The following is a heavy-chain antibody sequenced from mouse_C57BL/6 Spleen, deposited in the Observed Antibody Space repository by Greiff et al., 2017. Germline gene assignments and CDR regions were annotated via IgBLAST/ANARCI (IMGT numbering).Heavy chain of an antibody. Sequence: QVQLQQSGPELVKPGASVKISCKASGYAFSSSWMNWVKQRPGQGLEWIGRIYPGDGDTNYNGKFKGKATLTADKSSSTAYMQLSSLTSEDSAVYFGARETAVGRAGYAMDYWGQGTSVTVSA. V-gene: IGHV1-82*01. CDR2: IYPGDGDT. CDR3: ARETAVGRAGYAMDY. J-gene: IGHJ4*01. CDR1: GYAFSSSW. D-gene: IGHD1-1*01.